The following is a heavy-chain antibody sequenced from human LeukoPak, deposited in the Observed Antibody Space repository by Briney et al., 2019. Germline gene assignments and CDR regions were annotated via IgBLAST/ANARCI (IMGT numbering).Heavy chain of an antibody. V-gene: IGHV3-21*01. Sequence: PGGSLRLSCAASGFTFSSYSMNWVRQAPGKGLEWASSISSSSSYIYYADSVKGRFTISRDNAKNSLYLQMNSLRAEDTAVYYCARDRNDYGDYWGQGTLVTVSS. J-gene: IGHJ4*02. CDR3: ARDRNDYGDY. CDR1: GFTFSSYS. CDR2: ISSSSSYI.